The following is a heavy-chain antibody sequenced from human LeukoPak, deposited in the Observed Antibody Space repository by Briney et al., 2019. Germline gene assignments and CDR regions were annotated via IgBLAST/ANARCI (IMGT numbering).Heavy chain of an antibody. J-gene: IGHJ4*02. D-gene: IGHD6-13*01. Sequence: PSETLSLTCTVSGGSISTYYWSWIRQSPGKGLEYIGYIYYSGSTNYNPSLKSRVTISVDTSKNQFSLNLTSVTAADTAVYYCARNTAALSHTTIWGQGTLVTVFS. V-gene: IGHV4-59*01. CDR3: ARNTAALSHTTI. CDR1: GGSISTYY. CDR2: IYYSGST.